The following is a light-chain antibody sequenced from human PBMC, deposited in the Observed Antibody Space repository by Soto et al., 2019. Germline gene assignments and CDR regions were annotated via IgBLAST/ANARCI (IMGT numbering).Light chain of an antibody. J-gene: IGKJ5*01. CDR1: EDITND. CDR3: QQYDNLPIT. V-gene: IGKV1-33*01. CDR2: DAS. Sequence: TPMTQPPSSLSASVGDRVTITCQASEDITNDLNWYQQRPGKAPKVLIYDASTLETGVPSRFSGSGYGTHFTLTISSLHPEDFAVYYCQQYDNLPITFGQGTRLE.